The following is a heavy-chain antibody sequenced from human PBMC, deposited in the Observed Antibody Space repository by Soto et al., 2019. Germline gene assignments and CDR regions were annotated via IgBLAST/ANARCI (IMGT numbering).Heavy chain of an antibody. CDR2: ISSAGRT. Sequence: EVQLLESGGGLVQPGGSLRLSCVASGFTFSSYAMSWVRQAPGKGLEWVSAISSAGRTYYADSVKGRFTISRDPSKNTLYLQMNSLRAEDTAVHYCAKAESSYASGWYAYWGQGTLVTVSS. J-gene: IGHJ4*02. V-gene: IGHV3-23*01. CDR3: AKAESSYASGWYAY. CDR1: GFTFSSYA. D-gene: IGHD6-19*01.